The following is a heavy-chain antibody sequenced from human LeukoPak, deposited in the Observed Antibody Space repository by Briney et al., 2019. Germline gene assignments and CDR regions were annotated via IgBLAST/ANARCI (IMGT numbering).Heavy chain of an antibody. CDR3: AKDRDPGNYEFRDVFDM. CDR2: FTGVGEST. J-gene: IGHJ3*02. D-gene: IGHD3-3*01. CDR1: GFCFSSYA. Sequence: PGGSLRLSCEASGFCFSSYAMNWVRQAPGKGLEWVAAFTGVGESTYYADSVKGRFTISRDNSKNTLSLQMNSLRADDTAVYFCAKDRDPGNYEFRDVFDMWGQGTMVTVSS. V-gene: IGHV3-23*01.